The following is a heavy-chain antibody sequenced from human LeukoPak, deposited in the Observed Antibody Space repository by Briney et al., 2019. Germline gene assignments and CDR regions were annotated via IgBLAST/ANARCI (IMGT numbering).Heavy chain of an antibody. CDR2: ISGSGGST. CDR3: ARDLLRKWELLRGRLGAFDI. V-gene: IGHV3-23*01. D-gene: IGHD1-26*01. CDR1: GFTFSSYG. Sequence: GGSLRLSCAASGFTFSSYGMSWVRQAPGKGLEWVSAISGSGGSTYYADSVKGRFTISRDNSKNTLYLQMNSLRAEDTAVYYCARDLLRKWELLRGRLGAFDIWGQGTMVTVSS. J-gene: IGHJ3*02.